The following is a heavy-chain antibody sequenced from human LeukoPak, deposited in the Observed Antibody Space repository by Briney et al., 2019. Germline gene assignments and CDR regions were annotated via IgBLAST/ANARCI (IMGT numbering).Heavy chain of an antibody. CDR1: GGSISSGGYY. V-gene: IGHV4-31*03. D-gene: IGHD5-12*01. CDR2: IYYSGST. CDR3: AKAEAYDAFEN. Sequence: SETLSLTCTVSGGSISSGGYYWSWIRHHPGKGLEWIGYIYYSGSTYYNPSLKSRVTISVDTSKNQFSLKLSSVTAADTAVYYRAKAEAYDAFENRGQGTKVNGSS. J-gene: IGHJ3*02.